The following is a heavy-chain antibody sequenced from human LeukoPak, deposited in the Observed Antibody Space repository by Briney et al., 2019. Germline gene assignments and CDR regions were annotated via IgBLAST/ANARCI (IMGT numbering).Heavy chain of an antibody. Sequence: GGSLRLSCAASGFTVSSNYMSWVRQAPGKGLGWVSVIYSGGSTYYADSVKGRFTISRDNSRHTLYLQMNSLRAEDTAVYYCARAGDDSGGYYWPRYFDLWGRGTLVTVSS. D-gene: IGHD3-22*01. J-gene: IGHJ2*01. CDR2: IYSGGST. CDR1: GFTVSSNY. V-gene: IGHV3-66*01. CDR3: ARAGDDSGGYYWPRYFDL.